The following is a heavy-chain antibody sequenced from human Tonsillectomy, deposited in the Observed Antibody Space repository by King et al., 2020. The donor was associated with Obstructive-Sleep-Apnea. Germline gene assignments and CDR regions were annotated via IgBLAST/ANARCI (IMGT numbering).Heavy chain of an antibody. CDR2: ISGSGGST. J-gene: IGHJ6*02. Sequence: VQLVESGGGLVQPGGSLRLSCAASGFTFSSYAMSWVRQAPGKGLEWVSAISGSGGSTYYADSVKGRFTISRDNSKNKLYLQMNSLRAEDTAVYYCAKEGRFLEWLPYGMDVWGQGTTVTVSS. V-gene: IGHV3-23*04. CDR3: AKEGRFLEWLPYGMDV. D-gene: IGHD3-3*01. CDR1: GFTFSSYA.